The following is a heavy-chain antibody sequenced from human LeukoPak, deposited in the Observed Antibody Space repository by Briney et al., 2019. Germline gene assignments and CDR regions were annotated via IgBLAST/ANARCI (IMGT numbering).Heavy chain of an antibody. CDR2: ISYEGGTQ. J-gene: IGHJ5*02. D-gene: IGHD3-10*01. Sequence: GGSLRLSCAASGFTFSSYDIHWVRQAPGKGLEWVAVISYEGGTQHYADSVKGRFIISRDNPRNTLYLQMNILRTEDTAVYYCAKEGTPQVSTWYDLWGQGTQVIVSS. CDR1: GFTFSSYD. CDR3: AKEGTPQVSTWYDL. V-gene: IGHV3-30*18.